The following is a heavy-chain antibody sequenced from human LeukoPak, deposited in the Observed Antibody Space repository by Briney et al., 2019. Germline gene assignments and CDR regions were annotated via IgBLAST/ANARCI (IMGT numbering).Heavy chain of an antibody. CDR2: ISYDGSNK. CDR3: ARADYGGNLKSGFDY. CDR1: GFTFSSYA. Sequence: PGRSLRLSWAASGFTFSSYAMHWVRQAPGKGLEWVAVISYDGSNKYYADSVKGRFTISRDNSKNTLYLQMNSLRAEDTAVYYCARADYGGNLKSGFDYWGQGTLVTVSS. D-gene: IGHD4-23*01. J-gene: IGHJ4*02. V-gene: IGHV3-30*17.